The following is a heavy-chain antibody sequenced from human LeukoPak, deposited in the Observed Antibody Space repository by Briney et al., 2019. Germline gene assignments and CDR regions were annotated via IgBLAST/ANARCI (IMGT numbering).Heavy chain of an antibody. J-gene: IGHJ4*02. Sequence: PGGSLRLSCAASGITFSTYVMNWFRQAPGKGLEWVSTISVGAEYIFYADSVKGRFTISRDDSNNALSLQMHSLRAEDTALYYRASCSPFLKYFEYWGQGTLVTVSS. CDR2: ISVGAEYI. CDR1: GITFSTYV. V-gene: IGHV3-23*01. CDR3: ASCSPFLKYFEY. D-gene: IGHD3-3*01.